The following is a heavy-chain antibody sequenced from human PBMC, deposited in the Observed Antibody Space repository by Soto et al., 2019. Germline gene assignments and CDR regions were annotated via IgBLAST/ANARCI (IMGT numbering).Heavy chain of an antibody. CDR2: KYYSGTT. CDR1: GASVSRGSYS. V-gene: IGHV4-61*01. CDR3: ARDFDY. Sequence: SETLSLTCTVSGASVSRGSYSWTWIRQSPGKRLEWIAYKYYSGTTSFNPSLESRVTVSIDASKNQFSLKVNSVTAADTAVYYCARDFDYWGQGILVTVSS. J-gene: IGHJ4*02.